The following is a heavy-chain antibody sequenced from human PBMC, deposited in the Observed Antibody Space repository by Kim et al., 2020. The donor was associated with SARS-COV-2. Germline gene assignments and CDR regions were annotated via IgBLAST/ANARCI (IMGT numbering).Heavy chain of an antibody. CDR3: AKASRRGAYLTYFDY. D-gene: IGHD1-26*01. Sequence: DSVKGGLTISSDDSTNTLHLQMSSLRGDDTAVYYCAKASRRGAYLTYFDYWGQGTLVTVSS. V-gene: IGHV3-23*01. J-gene: IGHJ4*02.